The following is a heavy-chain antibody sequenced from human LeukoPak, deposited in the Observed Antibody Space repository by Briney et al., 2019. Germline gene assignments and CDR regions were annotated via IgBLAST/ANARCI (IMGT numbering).Heavy chain of an antibody. D-gene: IGHD2/OR15-2a*01. CDR1: GASVSSSH. CDR2: VDYNGGT. CDR3: ARGFYEPFDR. V-gene: IGHV4-59*02. Sequence: SETLSLTCTVSGASVSSSHWNWVRQPPGKGLEWIGNVDYNGGTKYNPSLKSRVTMSLDTSKNQFSLKLKFVTAAGTALYYCARGFYEPFDRWGQGTVLTVSS. J-gene: IGHJ4*02.